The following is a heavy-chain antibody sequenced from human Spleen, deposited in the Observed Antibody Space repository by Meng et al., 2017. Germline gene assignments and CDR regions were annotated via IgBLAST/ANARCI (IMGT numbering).Heavy chain of an antibody. CDR2: IHASTGNP. J-gene: IGHJ4*02. Sequence: QVQLVQSGSELKKPGASVKVSCKASGYTFTNYAMNWVRQAPGQGLEWMGWIHASTGNPTYAQGFTGRFVFSLDISVSTAYLQISSLRAEDTAVYYCARDGGMTMVTTDWGQGTLVTVSS. CDR1: GYTFTNYA. CDR3: ARDGGMTMVTTD. D-gene: IGHD4-17*01. V-gene: IGHV7-4-1*02.